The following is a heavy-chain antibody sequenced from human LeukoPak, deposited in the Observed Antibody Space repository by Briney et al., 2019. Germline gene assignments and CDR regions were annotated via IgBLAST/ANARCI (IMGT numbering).Heavy chain of an antibody. D-gene: IGHD3-10*01. J-gene: IGHJ5*02. V-gene: IGHV3-23*01. CDR2: ISGGGGSI. Sequence: PGGSLRLSCAGSGFTFRSYAMSWVRQAPGKGLEWVSTISGGGGSIYYADSVRGLFTISRDNSKSTLYLQMNSLRAEDTAVYYCAKVNCYGSGSYSFDPWGQGTLVTVSS. CDR3: AKVNCYGSGSYSFDP. CDR1: GFTFRSYA.